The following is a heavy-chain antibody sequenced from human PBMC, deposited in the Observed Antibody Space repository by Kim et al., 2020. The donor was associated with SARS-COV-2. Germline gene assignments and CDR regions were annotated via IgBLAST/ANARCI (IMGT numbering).Heavy chain of an antibody. CDR2: ISAYNGNT. CDR3: ARSGGDYVDYYYGMDV. Sequence: ASVKVSCKASGYTFTNYGISWVRQAPGQGLEWMGWISAYNGNTNYAQKLQGRVTMTTDTSTSTAYMELRSLRSDDTAVYYCARSGGDYVDYYYGMDVWGQGTTVTVSS. D-gene: IGHD4-17*01. J-gene: IGHJ6*02. V-gene: IGHV1-18*01. CDR1: GYTFTNYG.